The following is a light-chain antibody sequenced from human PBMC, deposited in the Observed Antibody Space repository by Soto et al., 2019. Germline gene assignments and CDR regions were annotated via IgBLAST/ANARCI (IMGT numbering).Light chain of an antibody. CDR2: EVN. J-gene: IGLJ1*01. V-gene: IGLV2-8*01. Sequence: QSVLTQPPSASGSPGQSVTISCTGTISDVGGYNYVAWYQQHPGKAPKLMIYEVNKRPSGVPDRFSGSKSGSTASLTVSGLQAEDEADYCCSSYAGSSTYVFGTGTKVTVL. CDR3: SSYAGSSTYV. CDR1: ISDVGGYNY.